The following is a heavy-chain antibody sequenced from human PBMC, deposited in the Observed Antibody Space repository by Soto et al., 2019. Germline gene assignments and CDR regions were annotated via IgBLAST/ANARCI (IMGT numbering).Heavy chain of an antibody. CDR1: GGTFSSYA. CDR3: ARVGFWSGYPPGRYGMDV. Sequence: SVKVSCKASGGTFSSYAISWVRQAPGQGLEWMGGIIPIFGTANYAQKFQGRVTITADESTSTAYMELSSLRSEDTAVYYCARVGFWSGYPPGRYGMDVWGQGTTVTVSS. D-gene: IGHD3-3*01. CDR2: IIPIFGTA. J-gene: IGHJ6*02. V-gene: IGHV1-69*13.